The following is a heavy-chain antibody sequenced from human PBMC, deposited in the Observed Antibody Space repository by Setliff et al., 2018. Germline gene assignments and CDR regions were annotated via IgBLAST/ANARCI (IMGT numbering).Heavy chain of an antibody. CDR3: AGGAFGSRWYVRPWFDP. V-gene: IGHV4-34*01. CDR2: IDQSGST. CDR1: GDSFSGYF. D-gene: IGHD6-13*01. Sequence: LSLTCAVYGDSFSGYFWTWIRQPPGKGLEWIGDIDQSGSTNYNPSLKSRLTISVDTTKNQFSLSLSSVTAADTAVYYCAGGAFGSRWYVRPWFDPWGQGTLVTVS. J-gene: IGHJ5*02.